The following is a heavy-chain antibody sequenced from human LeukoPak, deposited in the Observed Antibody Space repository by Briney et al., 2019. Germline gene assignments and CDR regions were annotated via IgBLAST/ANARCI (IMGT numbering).Heavy chain of an antibody. V-gene: IGHV4-39*01. J-gene: IGHJ4*02. CDR1: GGSISSSSYY. Sequence: SETLSLTCTVSGGSISSSSYYWGWIRQPPGKGLEWIGSIYCSGSTYYNPSLKSRVTISVDTSKNQFSLKLSSVTAADTAVYYCARQGSGYYWGKYYFDYWGQGTLVTVSS. CDR3: ARQGSGYYWGKYYFDY. CDR2: IYCSGST. D-gene: IGHD3-22*01.